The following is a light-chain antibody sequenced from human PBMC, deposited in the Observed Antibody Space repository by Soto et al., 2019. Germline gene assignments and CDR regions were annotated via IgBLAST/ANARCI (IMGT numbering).Light chain of an antibody. V-gene: IGLV2-8*01. CDR3: SAHADSKNPFV. J-gene: IGLJ1*01. CDR2: DVN. CDR1: SGDVGGYNY. Sequence: QSALTQPPSASGSPGQSVTISCTGTSGDVGGYNYVSWYQQHPGKAPKLMIYDVNKRPSGVPDRFSGSKSGNTASLTVSGIQAEDDADSYGSAHADSKNPFVFGTGTKVTVL.